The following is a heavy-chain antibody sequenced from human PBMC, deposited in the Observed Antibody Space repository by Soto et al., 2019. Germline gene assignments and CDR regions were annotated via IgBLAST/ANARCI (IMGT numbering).Heavy chain of an antibody. CDR1: GYMFSTYD. J-gene: IGHJ5*02. CDR2: LNPNSGNT. CDR3: ARDHRYNWNDEGWFDP. D-gene: IGHD1-20*01. V-gene: IGHV1-8*01. Sequence: QVQLVQSGAEVKKPGASVKVSCKASGYMFSTYDINWVRQVPGQGLEWMGWLNPNSGNTGYAQKFQGRVTMTRNTSINTAYMELSSLGSDDTAVYYCARDHRYNWNDEGWFDPWGQGTLVTVSS.